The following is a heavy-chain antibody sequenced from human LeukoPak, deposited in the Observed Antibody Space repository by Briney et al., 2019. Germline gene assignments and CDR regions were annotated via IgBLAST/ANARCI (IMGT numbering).Heavy chain of an antibody. CDR3: AGGGDSGGYYYPMFDY. V-gene: IGHV4-59*01. J-gene: IGHJ4*02. CDR1: GVSITNYY. Sequence: PSETLSLTCTVSGVSITNYYWSWIRQSPGKGLEWIGYIYYTGSTNYNLSLKSRVTISVDTSKNQFSLKLSSVTAADTAVYFCAGGGDSGGYYYPMFDYWGQGTLVTVSS. D-gene: IGHD3-22*01. CDR2: IYYTGST.